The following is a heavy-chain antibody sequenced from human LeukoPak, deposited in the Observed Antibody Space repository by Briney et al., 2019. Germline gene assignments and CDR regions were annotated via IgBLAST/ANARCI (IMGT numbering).Heavy chain of an antibody. CDR1: GFTFSGYG. D-gene: IGHD6-13*01. CDR3: ATGGIAAALDH. V-gene: IGHV3-30*02. Sequence: GGSLRLSCAASGFTFSGYGMHWVRQAPGQGLEGVAFIRSDGSNKYYADSVKGRYIVSRDNSKNTLYLLMNSLRSEDTAVYYCATGGIAAALDHWGQGTLVTVSS. CDR2: IRSDGSNK. J-gene: IGHJ4*02.